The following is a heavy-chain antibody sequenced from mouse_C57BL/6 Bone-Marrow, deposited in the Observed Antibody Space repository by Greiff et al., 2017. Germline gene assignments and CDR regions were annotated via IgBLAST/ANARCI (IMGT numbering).Heavy chain of an antibody. D-gene: IGHD1-1*01. CDR2: ISDGGSYT. J-gene: IGHJ2*01. CDR3: ARDWDYYGSSYDYFDY. V-gene: IGHV5-4*01. CDR1: GFTFSSYA. Sequence: EVQLVESGGGLVKPGGSLKLSCAASGFTFSSYAMSWVRQTPEKRLEWVATISDGGSYTYYPDNVKGRFPISRDNAKNNLYLQMSHLKSEDTAMYYCARDWDYYGSSYDYFDYWGQGTTLTVSS.